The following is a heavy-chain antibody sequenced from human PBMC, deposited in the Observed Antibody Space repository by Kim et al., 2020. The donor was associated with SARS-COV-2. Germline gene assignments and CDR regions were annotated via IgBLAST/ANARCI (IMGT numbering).Heavy chain of an antibody. CDR1: GFIFSTYW. CDR3: ARDTYRFFDL. V-gene: IGHV3-7*01. Sequence: GGSLRLSCAASGFIFSTYWMGWVRQAPGKGLEWVANIKEDGSEKYYVESVKGRFTIARDSAKNSLYLQMNSLRAEDTAVYYCARDTYRFFDLWGRGTLVTVSS. D-gene: IGHD5-12*01. J-gene: IGHJ2*01. CDR2: IKEDGSEK.